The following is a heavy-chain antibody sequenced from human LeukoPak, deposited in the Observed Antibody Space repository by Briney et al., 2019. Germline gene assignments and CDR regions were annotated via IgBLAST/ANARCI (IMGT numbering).Heavy chain of an antibody. Sequence: GGSLRLSCAASGFTFSSYSMNWVRQAPGKGLEWVSYISSSSSTIYYADSVKGRFTISRDNAKNSLYLQMNSLRAEDTAVYYCARGPGRKYSSGWTVFDYWSQGTLVTVSS. CDR1: GFTFSSYS. D-gene: IGHD6-19*01. CDR2: ISSSSSTI. J-gene: IGHJ4*02. V-gene: IGHV3-48*04. CDR3: ARGPGRKYSSGWTVFDY.